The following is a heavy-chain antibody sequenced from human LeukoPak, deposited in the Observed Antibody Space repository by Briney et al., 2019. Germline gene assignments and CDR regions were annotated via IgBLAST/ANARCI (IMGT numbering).Heavy chain of an antibody. V-gene: IGHV3-21*01. CDR1: GFTVSSNY. CDR2: ISSTSRSYI. D-gene: IGHD5-12*01. J-gene: IGHJ6*03. Sequence: PGGSLRLSCAASGFTVSSNYMSWVRQAPGKGLEWVSSISSTSRSYIYYADSVKGRFTISRDNAKNSLYLQMNSLRAEDTAVYYCAREHSGYDFPGRDYYYMDVWGKGTTVTVSS. CDR3: AREHSGYDFPGRDYYYMDV.